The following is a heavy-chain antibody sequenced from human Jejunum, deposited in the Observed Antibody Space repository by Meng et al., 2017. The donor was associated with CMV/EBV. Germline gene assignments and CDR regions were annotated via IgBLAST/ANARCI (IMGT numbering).Heavy chain of an antibody. CDR3: ARALRYCSSTSCHGMDV. CDR2: VYHSGTT. J-gene: IGHJ6*02. V-gene: IGHV4-38-2*02. CDR1: SISSGYD. D-gene: IGHD2-2*01. Sequence: SISSGYDWDWIRQPPGKGLEWIGSVYHSGTTYYNPSLKSRVTISVDTSKNQFSLKLSSVTAADTALYYCARALRYCSSTSCHGMDVWGQGTTVTVSS.